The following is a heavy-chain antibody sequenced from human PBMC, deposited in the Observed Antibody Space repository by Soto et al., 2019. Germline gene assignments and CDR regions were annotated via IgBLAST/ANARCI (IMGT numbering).Heavy chain of an antibody. CDR1: GGTFSSYA. J-gene: IGHJ6*02. D-gene: IGHD3-3*01. Sequence: QVQLVQSGAEVKKPGSSVKVSCKASGGTFSSYAISWVRQAPGQGLEWMGGIIPIFGTANYAQKFQGRVTITADESTSTAYMELSSLRSEDTAVYYCARALEDFWSGYFAYYYYGMDVWGQGTTVTVSS. CDR3: ARALEDFWSGYFAYYYYGMDV. CDR2: IIPIFGTA. V-gene: IGHV1-69*01.